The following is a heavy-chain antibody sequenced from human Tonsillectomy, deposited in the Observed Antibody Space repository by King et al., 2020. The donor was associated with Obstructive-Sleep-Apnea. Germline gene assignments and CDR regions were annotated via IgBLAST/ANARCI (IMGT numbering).Heavy chain of an antibody. D-gene: IGHD3-3*01. J-gene: IGHJ5*02. CDR3: LRHLEFFSPGP. CDR2: IRPRFKNYAT. Sequence: VQLVESGGGLVQPGGSLKLSCAGSGFTFSDSAMNWVRQASGKGLEWVAHIRPRFKNYATLYTASVQGRFIISRDDPQSTAFLQMNNLRTEDTAVYYFLRHLEFFSPGPWGQGTLVTVSA. V-gene: IGHV3-73*01. CDR1: GFTFSDSA.